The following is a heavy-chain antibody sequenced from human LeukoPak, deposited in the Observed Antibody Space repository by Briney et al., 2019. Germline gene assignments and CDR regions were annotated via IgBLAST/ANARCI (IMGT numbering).Heavy chain of an antibody. CDR2: IIPIFGTA. CDR1: GGTFSSYA. J-gene: IGHJ6*03. CDR3: ARVRPYYYYMDV. Sequence: SSVKVSFKASGGTFSSYAISWVRQAPGQGLEWMGGIIPIFGTANYAQKFQGRVTITTDESTSTAYMELSSLRSEDTAVYYCARVRPYYYYMDVWGKGTTVTVSS. V-gene: IGHV1-69*05.